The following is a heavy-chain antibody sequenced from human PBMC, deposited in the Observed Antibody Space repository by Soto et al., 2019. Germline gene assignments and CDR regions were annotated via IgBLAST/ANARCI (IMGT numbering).Heavy chain of an antibody. D-gene: IGHD6-6*01. CDR3: ATTRFLHACSSSVVDWFDP. Sequence: SETLSLTCTVSGGSISSGGYYWSWIRQHPGKGLEWIGYIYYSGSTYYNPSLKSRVTISVDTSKNQFSLKLSSVTAADTAVYYCATTRFLHACSSSVVDWFDPWGQGTLVTVSS. CDR2: IYYSGST. CDR1: GGSISSGGYY. V-gene: IGHV4-31*03. J-gene: IGHJ5*02.